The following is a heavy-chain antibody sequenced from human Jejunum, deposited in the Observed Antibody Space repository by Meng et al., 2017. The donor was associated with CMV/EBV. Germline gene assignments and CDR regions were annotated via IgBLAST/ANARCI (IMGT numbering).Heavy chain of an antibody. Sequence: CTVAGGSISSGRYYWSWIRQPAGKGLEWIGRLYTSGSTTYNPSLKSRVTISVDSSKNQFSLRLSSVTAADTAVYYCARDLGDANWFDPWGQGTLVTVSS. CDR2: LYTSGST. CDR1: GGSISSGRYY. J-gene: IGHJ5*02. D-gene: IGHD4-17*01. CDR3: ARDLGDANWFDP. V-gene: IGHV4-61*02.